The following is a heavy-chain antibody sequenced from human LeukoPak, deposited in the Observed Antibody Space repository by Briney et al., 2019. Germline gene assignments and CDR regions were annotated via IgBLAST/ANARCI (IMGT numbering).Heavy chain of an antibody. D-gene: IGHD3-9*01. Sequence: GGSLRLSCAASGFTFSSYAMSWVRQAPGKGLEWVSAIRGSGSSTYYADSVKGRFTISRDNSKNTLYLQMNSLRAEDTAVYYCAKDPRWAYYDILTGYNFDYWGQGTLVTVSS. CDR2: IRGSGSST. CDR3: AKDPRWAYYDILTGYNFDY. CDR1: GFTFSSYA. J-gene: IGHJ4*02. V-gene: IGHV3-23*01.